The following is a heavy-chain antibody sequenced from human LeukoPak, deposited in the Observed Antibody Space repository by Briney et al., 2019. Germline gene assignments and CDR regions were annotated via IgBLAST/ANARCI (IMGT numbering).Heavy chain of an antibody. Sequence: SETLSLTCTVSGGSISSYYWSWIRQPPGKGLEWIGYIYYSGSTNYNPSLKSRVTISVDTSKNQFSLKLSSVTAADTAVYYCASNIAAASIDYWGQGTLVTVSS. V-gene: IGHV4-59*08. CDR1: GGSISSYY. CDR3: ASNIAAASIDY. D-gene: IGHD6-13*01. J-gene: IGHJ4*02. CDR2: IYYSGST.